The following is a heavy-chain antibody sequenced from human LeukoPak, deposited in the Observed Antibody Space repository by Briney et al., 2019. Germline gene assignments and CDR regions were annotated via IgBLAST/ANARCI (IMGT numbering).Heavy chain of an antibody. CDR2: IYHSGST. CDR1: GYSISSGHY. Sequence: PAETLSLTCAVSGYSISSGHYWGWIRQPPGKGLEWIGSIYHSGSTYYNPSLKSRVTISVDTSNNQFSLKLSSVTAADTAVYYCARDNARALFDYWGQGTLVTVSS. D-gene: IGHD5-24*01. V-gene: IGHV4-38-2*02. J-gene: IGHJ4*02. CDR3: ARDNARALFDY.